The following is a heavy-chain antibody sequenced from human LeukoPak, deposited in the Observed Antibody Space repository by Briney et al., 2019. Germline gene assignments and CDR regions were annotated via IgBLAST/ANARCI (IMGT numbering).Heavy chain of an antibody. Sequence: PGGSLRLSCTASGFTFGDYAMTWVRQAPGKGLEWVSSISSSSSYIYYADSVKGRFTISRDNVKKSLYLQMNSLRAEDTAVYYCTRGGIAGYFDYWGQGTLVTVSS. D-gene: IGHD6-13*01. CDR1: GFTFGDYA. J-gene: IGHJ4*02. V-gene: IGHV3-21*01. CDR2: ISSSSSYI. CDR3: TRGGIAGYFDY.